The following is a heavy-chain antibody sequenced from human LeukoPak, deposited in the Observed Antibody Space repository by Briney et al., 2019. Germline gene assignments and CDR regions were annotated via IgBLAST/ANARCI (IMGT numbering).Heavy chain of an antibody. CDR2: INHSGST. J-gene: IGHJ4*02. V-gene: IGHV4-34*01. Sequence: SETLSLTCAVYGGSFSGYYWSWIRQPPGKGPEWIGEINHSGSTNYNPSLKSRVTISVDTSKNQFSLKLSSVTAADTAVYYCARGITMVRGVGDLFNYWGQGTLVTVSS. CDR1: GGSFSGYY. CDR3: ARGITMVRGVGDLFNY. D-gene: IGHD3-10*01.